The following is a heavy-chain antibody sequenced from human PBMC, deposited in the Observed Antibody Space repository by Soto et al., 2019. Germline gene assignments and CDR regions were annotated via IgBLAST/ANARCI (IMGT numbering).Heavy chain of an antibody. Sequence: ASVKVSCKASGYTFTGYYMHWVRQAPGQGLEWMGWINPNSGGTNYAQKFQGRVTMTRDTSISTAYMELSSLRSEDTAVYYCARSVEYCSGGSCYDHGNAFDIWGQGTVVTVSS. CDR3: ARSVEYCSGGSCYDHGNAFDI. J-gene: IGHJ3*02. CDR1: GYTFTGYY. D-gene: IGHD2-15*01. V-gene: IGHV1-2*02. CDR2: INPNSGGT.